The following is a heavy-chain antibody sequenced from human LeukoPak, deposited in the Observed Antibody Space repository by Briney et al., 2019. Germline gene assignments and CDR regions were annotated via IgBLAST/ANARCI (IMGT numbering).Heavy chain of an antibody. D-gene: IGHD6-6*01. Sequence: SVKVSCKASGGTFSSYAISWVRQAPGQRLEWMGRIIPIFGTANYAQKFQGRVTITTDESTSTAYMELSSLRSEDTAVYYCAREGIYSSSSHFDYWGQGTLVTVSS. J-gene: IGHJ4*02. CDR1: GGTFSSYA. V-gene: IGHV1-69*05. CDR3: AREGIYSSSSHFDY. CDR2: IIPIFGTA.